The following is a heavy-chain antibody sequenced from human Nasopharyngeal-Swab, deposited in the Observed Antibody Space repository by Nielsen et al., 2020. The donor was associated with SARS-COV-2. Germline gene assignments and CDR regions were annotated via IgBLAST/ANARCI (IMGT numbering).Heavy chain of an antibody. J-gene: IGHJ4*02. CDR2: IDEDGTIT. Sequence: GALRLSCVASGFTFRRYWMHWVRQAPGKGLEWVARIDEDGTITNHADSVKGRFTISRKNAENTLYLQMNSLRVEDTAVYYCARDVGGSGSNWGQGTLVTVSS. D-gene: IGHD3-10*01. CDR1: GFTFRRYW. CDR3: ARDVGGSGSN. V-gene: IGHV3-74*01.